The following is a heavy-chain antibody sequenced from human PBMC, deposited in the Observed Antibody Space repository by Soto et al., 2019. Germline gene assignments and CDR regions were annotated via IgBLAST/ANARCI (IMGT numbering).Heavy chain of an antibody. D-gene: IGHD3-16*02. V-gene: IGHV3-30*15. CDR3: ARDRLRLGELSLIGYFDY. Sequence: GGSLRLSCEASGFTFTSYAMHWVRQAPGKGLEWVAVISYDGINEYYADSVKGRFTISRDNSKNTLFLQMSSLRVEDTAVYYCARDRLRLGELSLIGYFDYWGQGTLVNVSS. CDR2: ISYDGINE. J-gene: IGHJ4*02. CDR1: GFTFTSYA.